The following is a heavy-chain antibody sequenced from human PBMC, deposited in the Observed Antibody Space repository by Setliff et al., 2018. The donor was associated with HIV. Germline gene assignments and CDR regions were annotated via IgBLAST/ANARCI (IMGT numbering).Heavy chain of an antibody. D-gene: IGHD3-10*01. CDR3: ASSGSGSYINWFGP. V-gene: IGHV3-30*04. CDR1: GFTFSRYG. J-gene: IGHJ5*02. Sequence: PGGSLRLSCAASGFTFSRYGMHWVRQAPGKGLEWVAFISYDGSKKYDADFVKGRFTISRDNDKNSVHLQMTSLRAEDTAVYYCASSGSGSYINWFGPWGRGTLVTVSS. CDR2: ISYDGSKK.